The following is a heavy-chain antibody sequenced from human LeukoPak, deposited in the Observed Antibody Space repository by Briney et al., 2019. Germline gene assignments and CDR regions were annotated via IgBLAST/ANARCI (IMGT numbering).Heavy chain of an antibody. Sequence: GGSLRLSCAASGFSFSDYWMSWVRQAPGKGLEWVANINHDGSEKHYVASVKGRFTISRDNAKNSLSLQMTSLRDVDTALYYCGRRGSLSDYWGQGSLVSVSS. CDR2: INHDGSEK. V-gene: IGHV3-7*01. D-gene: IGHD3-10*01. J-gene: IGHJ4*02. CDR1: GFSFSDYW. CDR3: GRRGSLSDY.